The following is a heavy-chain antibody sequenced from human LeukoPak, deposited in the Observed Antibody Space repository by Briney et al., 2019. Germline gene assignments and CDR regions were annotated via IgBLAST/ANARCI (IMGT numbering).Heavy chain of an antibody. D-gene: IGHD3-22*01. J-gene: IGHJ4*02. Sequence: GGSLRLSCAASGFTFSSYDMSWVRQAPGKGLEWVSAINDGGGNTYYASPVKGRFTISRDNSNNTLYLQMNSLGAEDTAVYYCARDFQWGRYDSSALLDYWGQGTLVTVSS. CDR2: INDGGGNT. V-gene: IGHV3-23*01. CDR3: ARDFQWGRYDSSALLDY. CDR1: GFTFSSYD.